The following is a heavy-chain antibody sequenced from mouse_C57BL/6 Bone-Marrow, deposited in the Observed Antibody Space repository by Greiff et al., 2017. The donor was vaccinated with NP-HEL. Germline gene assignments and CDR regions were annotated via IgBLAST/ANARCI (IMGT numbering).Heavy chain of an antibody. CDR1: GYAFSSSW. J-gene: IGHJ2*01. CDR2: LYPGDGDT. D-gene: IGHD4-1*01. CDR3: ARKRVNWDGFDD. Sequence: QVQLQQSGPELVKPGASVKISCKASGYAFSSSWMNWVKQRPGKGLEWIGRLYPGDGDTNYNGKFKGKATLTADKSSSTAYMQLSSLTSEDSAVYFCARKRVNWDGFDDWGKGTTLTVSS. V-gene: IGHV1-82*01.